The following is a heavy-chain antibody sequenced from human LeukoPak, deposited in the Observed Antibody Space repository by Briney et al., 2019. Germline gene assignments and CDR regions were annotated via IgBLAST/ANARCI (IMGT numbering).Heavy chain of an antibody. CDR3: ARDCCGSGGLHY. J-gene: IGHJ4*02. D-gene: IGHD6-19*01. V-gene: IGHV3-7*01. CDR1: GFTFSTYW. CDR2: IKQDGSEK. Sequence: GGSLRLSCETSGFTFSTYWMSWVRQAPGKGLEWVANIKQDGSEKYYVDSVKGRFTISRDNAKNSLYLQMNSLRVEDTAVYYCARDCCGSGGLHYWGQGTLVTVSS.